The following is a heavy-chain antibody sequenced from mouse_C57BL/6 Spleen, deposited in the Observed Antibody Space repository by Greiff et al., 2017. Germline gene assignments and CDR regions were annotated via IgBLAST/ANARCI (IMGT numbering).Heavy chain of an antibody. Sequence: QVQLKQPGAELVRPGFSVKLSCKASGYTFTSYWMDWVKQRPGQGLEWIGNIYPSDSETHYNQKFKDKATLTVDKSSSTAYMQLSSLTSEDSAVYYCARRGWLLREAWFAYWGQGTLVTVSA. CDR3: ARRGWLLREAWFAY. CDR2: IYPSDSET. CDR1: GYTFTSYW. V-gene: IGHV1-61*01. D-gene: IGHD2-3*01. J-gene: IGHJ3*01.